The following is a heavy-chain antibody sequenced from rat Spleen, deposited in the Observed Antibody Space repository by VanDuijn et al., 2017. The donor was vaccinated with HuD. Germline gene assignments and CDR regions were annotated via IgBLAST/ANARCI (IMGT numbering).Heavy chain of an antibody. Sequence: EVKLLESGGGLVQPGGSMRLSCAASGFTFTDFYMNWIRQPAGKAPEWLGFIRNKAKGYTTEYNPSVKGRFTISRDNAKSTLYLQMNSLRSEDTATYYCTTVLQGHGFAYWGQGTLVTVSS. J-gene: IGHJ3*01. D-gene: IGHD1-1*01. CDR3: TTVLQGHGFAY. CDR1: GFTFTDFY. V-gene: IGHV7-7*01. CDR2: IRNKAKGYTT.